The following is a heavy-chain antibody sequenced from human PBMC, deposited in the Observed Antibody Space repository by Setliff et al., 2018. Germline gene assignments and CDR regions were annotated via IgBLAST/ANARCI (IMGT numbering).Heavy chain of an antibody. CDR3: ARDSRGEEDTAFNWFDP. Sequence: ASVKVSCKASGYTFTSYYMHWVRQAPGQGLEWMGIINPSGGSTSYAQKFQGRVTMTRDTSTSTVYMELSSLRSEDTAVYYCARDSRGEEDTAFNWFDPWGQGTLVTVSS. J-gene: IGHJ5*02. CDR1: GYTFTSYY. V-gene: IGHV1-46*01. D-gene: IGHD5-18*01. CDR2: INPSGGST.